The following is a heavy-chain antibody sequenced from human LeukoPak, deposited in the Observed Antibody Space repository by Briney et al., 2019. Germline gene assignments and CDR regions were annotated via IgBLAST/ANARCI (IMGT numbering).Heavy chain of an antibody. V-gene: IGHV1-2*02. CDR1: GYTFTGYY. CDR2: INPNSGGT. CDR3: ARDFDCSGGSCYPTLLGYGMDV. Sequence: ASVKVSCKASGYTFTGYYMHWVRQAPGQGLEWVGWINPNSGGTNYAQKFQGRVTMTRDTSISTAYMELSRLRSDDTAVYYCARDFDCSGGSCYPTLLGYGMDVWGQGTTVTVSS. J-gene: IGHJ6*02. D-gene: IGHD2-15*01.